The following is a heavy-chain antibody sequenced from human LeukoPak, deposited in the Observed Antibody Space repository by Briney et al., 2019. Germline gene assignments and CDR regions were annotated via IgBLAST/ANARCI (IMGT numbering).Heavy chain of an antibody. D-gene: IGHD2-15*01. V-gene: IGHV3-23*01. Sequence: PGGSLRLSCAASGFTFSSYAMSWVRQAPGNGLEWVSAISGSGGSTYYADSVKGRFTISRDNSKNTLYLQMNSLRAEDTAVYYCAKDLDRVVVVAGDAFDIWGQGTMVTVSS. CDR2: ISGSGGST. CDR1: GFTFSSYA. J-gene: IGHJ3*02. CDR3: AKDLDRVVVVAGDAFDI.